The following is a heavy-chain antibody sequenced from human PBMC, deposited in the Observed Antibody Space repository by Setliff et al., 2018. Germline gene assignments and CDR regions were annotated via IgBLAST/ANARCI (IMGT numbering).Heavy chain of an antibody. V-gene: IGHV4-59*08. J-gene: IGHJ2*01. CDR2: IYYSGST. Sequence: TLSLTCSVSGGSITSYYWSWIRQPPGNGLEYIGYIYYSGSTNSNPSLKSRVTISVDTSKNQFSLKLSSVTAADTAVYYCARHHAQYYSDSSGYYYEDWYFDLWGRGTLVNVSS. D-gene: IGHD3-22*01. CDR3: ARHHAQYYSDSSGYYYEDWYFDL. CDR1: GGSITSYY.